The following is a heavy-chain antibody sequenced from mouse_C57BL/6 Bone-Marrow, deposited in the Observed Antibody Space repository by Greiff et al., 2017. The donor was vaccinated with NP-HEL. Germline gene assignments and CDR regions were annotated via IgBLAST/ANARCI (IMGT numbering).Heavy chain of an antibody. D-gene: IGHD2-3*01. J-gene: IGHJ4*01. CDR3: ARYPDGYYAMDY. Sequence: EVQLQESGPVLVKPGASVKMSCKASGYTFTDYYMNWVKQSHGKSLEWIGVINPYNGGTSYNQKFKGKATLTVDKSSSTAYMELNSLTSEDSAVYYCARYPDGYYAMDYWGQGTSVTVSS. V-gene: IGHV1-19*01. CDR1: GYTFTDYY. CDR2: INPYNGGT.